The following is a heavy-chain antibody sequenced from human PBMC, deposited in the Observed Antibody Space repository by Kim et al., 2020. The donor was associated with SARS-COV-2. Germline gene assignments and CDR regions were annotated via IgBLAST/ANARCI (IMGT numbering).Heavy chain of an antibody. CDR3: ARECGPWLVRGEFDY. J-gene: IGHJ4*02. CDR2: IYYSGST. V-gene: IGHV4-61*01. Sequence: SETLSLTCTVSGGSVSSGSYYWSWIRQPPGKGLEWIGYIYYSGSTNYNPSLKSRVTISVDTSKNQFSLKLSSVTAADTAVYYCARECGPWLVRGEFDYWGQGTLVTVSS. D-gene: IGHD6-19*01. CDR1: GGSVSSGSYY.